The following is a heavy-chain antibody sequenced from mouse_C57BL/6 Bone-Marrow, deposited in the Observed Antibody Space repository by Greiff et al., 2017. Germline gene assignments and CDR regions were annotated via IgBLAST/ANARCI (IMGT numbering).Heavy chain of an antibody. V-gene: IGHV14-4*01. Sequence: VQLQQSGAELVRPGASVKLSCTASGFNIKDDYMHWVKQRPEQGLEWIGWIDPENGDTEYASKFQGKATITADTSSNTAYLQLSSLTSEDTAVYYCTDCYGGSFDYWGQGTTLTVSS. J-gene: IGHJ2*01. D-gene: IGHD1-1*01. CDR3: TDCYGGSFDY. CDR2: IDPENGDT. CDR1: GFNIKDDY.